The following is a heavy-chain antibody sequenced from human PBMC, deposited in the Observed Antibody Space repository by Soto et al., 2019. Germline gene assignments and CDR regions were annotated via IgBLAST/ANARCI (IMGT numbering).Heavy chain of an antibody. CDR3: ARDRTVLLWFGEPADYFDY. D-gene: IGHD3-10*01. V-gene: IGHV1-3*01. CDR2: INAGNGNT. CDR1: GYTFTSYA. Sequence: ASVKVSCKASGYTFTSYAMHWVRQAPGQRLEWMGWINAGNGNTKYSQKFQGRVTITRDTSASTAYMELSSLRSEDTAVYYCARDRTVLLWFGEPADYFDYWGQGTLVTVS. J-gene: IGHJ4*02.